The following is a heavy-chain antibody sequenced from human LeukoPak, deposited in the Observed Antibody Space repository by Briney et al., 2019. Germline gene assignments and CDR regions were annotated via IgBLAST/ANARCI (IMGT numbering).Heavy chain of an antibody. CDR2: INPNSGGT. D-gene: IGHD6-19*01. CDR3: ARDDYPGIAVAGFGY. Sequence: ASVKVSCKASGYTFTGYYMHWVRQAPGQGLEWMGWINPNSGGTNYAQKFQGRVTMTRDTSISAAYVELSRLRSDDTAVYYCARDDYPGIAVAGFGYWGQGTLVTVSS. CDR1: GYTFTGYY. J-gene: IGHJ4*02. V-gene: IGHV1-2*02.